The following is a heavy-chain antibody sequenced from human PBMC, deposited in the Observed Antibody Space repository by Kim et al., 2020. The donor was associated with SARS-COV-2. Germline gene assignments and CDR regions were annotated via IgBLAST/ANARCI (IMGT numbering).Heavy chain of an antibody. Sequence: SVKVSCKASGGTFSSYAISWVRQAPGQGLEWMRGIIPIFGTANYAQKFQGRVTITADESTSTAYMELSSLRSEDTAVYYCARIEERIAVGADAFDIWGQGTMVTVSS. D-gene: IGHD6-19*01. CDR3: ARIEERIAVGADAFDI. CDR1: GGTFSSYA. V-gene: IGHV1-69*13. J-gene: IGHJ3*02. CDR2: IIPIFGTA.